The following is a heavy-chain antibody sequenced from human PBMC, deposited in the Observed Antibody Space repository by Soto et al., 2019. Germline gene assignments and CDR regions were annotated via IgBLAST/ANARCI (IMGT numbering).Heavy chain of an antibody. V-gene: IGHV3-23*01. CDR1: GFTFSSHA. J-gene: IGHJ4*02. CDR2: VDGSGGDT. Sequence: GSLRLSCAASGFTFSSHAMGWLRQAPGAGPEWVAFVDGSGGDTSYADSVKGRFTISRDNSDNSLFLHMNSLRAEDPGRYFCALYSSGWADYFDYWGQGTLVTVSS. CDR3: ALYSSGWADYFDY. D-gene: IGHD6-19*01.